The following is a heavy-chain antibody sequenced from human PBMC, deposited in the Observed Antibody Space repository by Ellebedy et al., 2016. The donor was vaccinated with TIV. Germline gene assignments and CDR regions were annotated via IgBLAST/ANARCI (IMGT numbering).Heavy chain of an antibody. CDR1: GGSISSGDYY. J-gene: IGHJ6*02. D-gene: IGHD3-22*01. V-gene: IGHV4-30-4*01. CDR3: ARVPHYYDSSGYYYPYYGMDV. CDR2: IYYSGST. Sequence: SETLSLTXTVSGGSISSGDYYWSWIRQPPGKGLEWIGYIYYSGSTYYNPSLKSRVTISVDTSKNQFSLKLSSVTAADTAVYYCARVPHYYDSSGYYYPYYGMDVWGQGTTVNVSS.